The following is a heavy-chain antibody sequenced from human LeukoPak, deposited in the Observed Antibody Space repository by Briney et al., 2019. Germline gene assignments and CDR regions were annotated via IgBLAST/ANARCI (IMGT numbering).Heavy chain of an antibody. D-gene: IGHD3-22*01. CDR2: ISGSGSDL. V-gene: IGHV3-11*01. J-gene: IGHJ6*02. CDR3: ARSIGSYYTMDV. CDR1: GFKLSDYY. Sequence: GGSLRLSCVACGFKLSDYYMNWIRQAPGRGLEWVSYISGSGSDLYYADSVKGRFTISRDNAKNSLYLQMNSLRAEDTAVYYCARSIGSYYTMDVWGQGTTVTVSS.